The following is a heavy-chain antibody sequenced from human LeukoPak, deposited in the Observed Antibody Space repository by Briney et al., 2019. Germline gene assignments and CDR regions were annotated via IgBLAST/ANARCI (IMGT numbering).Heavy chain of an antibody. CDR3: ARRARAYSHPYDY. Sequence: GGSLRLSCTVSGFTVSSNSMSWVRQAPGKGLEWVSFIYSDNTHYSDSVKGRFTISRDNSKNTLYLQMNSLRAEGTAAYYCARRARAYSHPYDYWGQGTLVTVSS. V-gene: IGHV3-53*01. CDR1: GFTVSSNS. CDR2: IYSDNT. D-gene: IGHD4/OR15-4a*01. J-gene: IGHJ4*02.